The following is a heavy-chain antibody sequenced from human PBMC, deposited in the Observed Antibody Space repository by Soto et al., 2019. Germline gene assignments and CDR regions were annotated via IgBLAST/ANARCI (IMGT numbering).Heavy chain of an antibody. J-gene: IGHJ6*02. D-gene: IGHD2-15*01. V-gene: IGHV4-59*01. CDR3: ARDYCSGGSCYGMDV. Sequence: PSETLSLTCTVSGGSISSYYWSWIRQPPGKGLEWIGYIYYSGSTNYNPSLKSRVTISVDTSKNQFSLKLSSVTAADTAVYYCARDYCSGGSCYGMDVWGQGTTVTSP. CDR2: IYYSGST. CDR1: GGSISSYY.